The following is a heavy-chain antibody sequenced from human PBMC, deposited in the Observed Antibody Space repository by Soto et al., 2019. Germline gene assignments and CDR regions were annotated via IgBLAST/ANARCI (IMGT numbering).Heavy chain of an antibody. CDR3: ARTFGGVIANTDY. CDR1: GYTFTSYA. CDR2: INGGNGNT. D-gene: IGHD3-16*02. V-gene: IGHV1-3*01. Sequence: QVQLVQSGAEVKKPGASVKVSCKASGYTFTSYAMHWVRQAPGQRLEWMGWINGGNGNTKYSQKFQGRVTITRDTSASTAYIELSSLRSEDTAVYYCARTFGGVIANTDYWGQGTLVTVSS. J-gene: IGHJ4*02.